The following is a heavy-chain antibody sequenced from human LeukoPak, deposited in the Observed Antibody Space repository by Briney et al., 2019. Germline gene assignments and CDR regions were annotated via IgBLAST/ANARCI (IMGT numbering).Heavy chain of an antibody. J-gene: IGHJ4*02. CDR2: ISAYNGNT. CDR1: GYTFTSYY. CDR3: ARDEQLVPSAY. Sequence: AASVKVSCKASGYTFTSYYMHWVRQAPGQGLEWMGWISAYNGNTKYAQKLQGRVTMTTDTSTSTAYMELRSLRSDDTAVYYCARDEQLVPSAYWGQGTLVTVSS. V-gene: IGHV1-18*04. D-gene: IGHD6-6*01.